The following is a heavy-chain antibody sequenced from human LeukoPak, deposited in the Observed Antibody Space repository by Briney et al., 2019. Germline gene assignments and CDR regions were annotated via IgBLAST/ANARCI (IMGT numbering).Heavy chain of an antibody. CDR1: GGSISSYY. D-gene: IGHD3-10*01. V-gene: IGHV4-59*12. CDR3: ARDRVYGSAQDH. J-gene: IGHJ4*02. Sequence: SETLSLTCTVSGGSISSYYWSWIRQPPGKGLEWIGYIYYSGSTNYNPSLKSRVTISVDTSKNQFSLKLSSVTAADTAVYYCARDRVYGSAQDHWGQGTLVTVSS. CDR2: IYYSGST.